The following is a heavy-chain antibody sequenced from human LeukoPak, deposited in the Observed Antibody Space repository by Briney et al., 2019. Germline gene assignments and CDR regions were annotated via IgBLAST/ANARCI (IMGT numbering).Heavy chain of an antibody. D-gene: IGHD6-6*01. CDR1: GFTFSSYW. CDR3: ARDEGSSSSLGLFDY. V-gene: IGHV3-7*01. J-gene: IGHJ4*02. CDR2: IKQDGSEK. Sequence: PGGSLRLSCAASGFTFSSYWMSWVRQAPGKGLEWVANIKQDGSEKYYVDSVKGRFTISRDNAKNSLYLQMNSLRAEDTAVYYCARDEGSSSSLGLFDYWGQGTLVTVSS.